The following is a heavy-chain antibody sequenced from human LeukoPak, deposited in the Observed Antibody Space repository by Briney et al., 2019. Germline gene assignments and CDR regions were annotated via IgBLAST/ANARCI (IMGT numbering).Heavy chain of an antibody. D-gene: IGHD1-26*01. V-gene: IGHV4-59*01. CDR3: ARGGGGSYNWFDP. Sequence: SETLSLTCSVSSGSISGYYWSWIRQPPGKGLEWIAYIHYTGGAKYNASLKSRVTMSVDTPKNQLSQWLNSVTAAETPVYYCARGGGGSYNWFDPWGPGTLVTVSS. J-gene: IGHJ5*02. CDR1: SGSISGYY. CDR2: IHYTGGA.